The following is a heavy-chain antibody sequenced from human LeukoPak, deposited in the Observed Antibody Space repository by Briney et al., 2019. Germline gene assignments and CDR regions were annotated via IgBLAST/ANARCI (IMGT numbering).Heavy chain of an antibody. CDR1: GYTFTSYG. V-gene: IGHV1-2*02. J-gene: IGHJ3*02. Sequence: ASVKVSCKASGYTFTSYGISWVRQAPGQGLEWMGWINPYNGDTNYAQKSQGRVALTRDTSITTSYMDLSELTSDDTAVYYCAKVQYLTLDAFDMWGRGTMVTVS. D-gene: IGHD2-21*02. CDR2: INPYNGDT. CDR3: AKVQYLTLDAFDM.